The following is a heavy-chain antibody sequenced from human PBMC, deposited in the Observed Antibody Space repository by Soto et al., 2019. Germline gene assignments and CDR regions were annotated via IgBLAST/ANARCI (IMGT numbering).Heavy chain of an antibody. J-gene: IGHJ6*02. Sequence: QVQLVQSGAEVKKPGSSVKVSCKASGGTFSSYTISWVRQAPGQGLEWMGRIIPILGRANYAQKFQGRVTITADKSTSTAYMELSSLRSEDTAVYCCARGPGTAAGNYYYYGMDVWGQGTTVTASS. V-gene: IGHV1-69*08. CDR2: IIPILGRA. D-gene: IGHD6-13*01. CDR3: ARGPGTAAGNYYYYGMDV. CDR1: GGTFSSYT.